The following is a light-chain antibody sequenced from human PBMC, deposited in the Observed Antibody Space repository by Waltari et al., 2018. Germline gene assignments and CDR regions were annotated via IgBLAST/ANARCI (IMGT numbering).Light chain of an antibody. CDR1: QSVTSY. CDR2: DTS. V-gene: IGKV3-11*01. J-gene: IGKJ4*01. Sequence: ELVLTQSPVTLSFSHGERATLSCRTSQSVTSYLAWYQQKPGQPPRLLIYDTSNRATGIPSRFTGSGSGTDFTLTISSLEPEDFAVYYCQYRTNWPLTFGGGTKVEMK. CDR3: QYRTNWPLT.